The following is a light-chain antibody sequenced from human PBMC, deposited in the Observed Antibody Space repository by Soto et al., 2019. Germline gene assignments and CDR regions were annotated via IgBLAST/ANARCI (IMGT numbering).Light chain of an antibody. CDR1: QGIRND. CDR2: AAS. Sequence: AIQMTQSPSSLSASVGDRFTITCRASQGIRNDLGWYQQKPGKAPKLMIYAASSLQSGVPSRFSGSGSGKDFTITISSLQPEDFATYYCLQDYNYPLTFGGGTKVDIK. J-gene: IGKJ4*01. CDR3: LQDYNYPLT. V-gene: IGKV1-6*01.